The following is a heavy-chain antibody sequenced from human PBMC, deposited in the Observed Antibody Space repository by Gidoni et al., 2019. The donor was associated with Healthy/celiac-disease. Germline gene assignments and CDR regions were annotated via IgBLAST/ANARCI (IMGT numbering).Heavy chain of an antibody. V-gene: IGHV1-69*04. D-gene: IGHD3-3*01. CDR1: GGTFSSYA. J-gene: IGHJ4*02. CDR3: ASGRTDFWSGYYTHFDY. CDR2: IIPILGIA. Sequence: QVQLVQSGAEVQKPGSSVKVSCKASGGTFSSYAISWVRQAPGQGLEWMGRIIPILGIANYAQKFQGRVTITADKSTSTAYMELSSLRSEDTAVYYCASGRTDFWSGYYTHFDYWGQGTLVTVSS.